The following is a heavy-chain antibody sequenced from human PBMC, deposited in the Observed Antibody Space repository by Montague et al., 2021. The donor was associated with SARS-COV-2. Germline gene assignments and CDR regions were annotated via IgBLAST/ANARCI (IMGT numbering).Heavy chain of an antibody. Sequence: SETLSLTCSVSGGSISTYYWSWIRQPPGKGLEWFGYIYYSGSTNYNPSLKSRVTISIDTSRNQFSLELSSVTAADTAVYFCAGLYGSSFDYWGQGTLVTVSS. CDR3: AGLYGSSFDY. CDR2: IYYSGST. CDR1: GGSISTYY. J-gene: IGHJ4*02. V-gene: IGHV4-59*08. D-gene: IGHD4-17*01.